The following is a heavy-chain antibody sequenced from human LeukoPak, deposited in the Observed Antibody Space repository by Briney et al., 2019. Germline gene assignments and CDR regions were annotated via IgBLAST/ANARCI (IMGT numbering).Heavy chain of an antibody. Sequence: SGTLSLTCTVSGGSISSSYWSWIRQPPGKRLEWIGYIYYSVSTTYNPSLKSRVTISVDTSKNQFSLRLTSVTAADTAIYYCARVSRGFGELLNNWFDPWGQGTLVTVSS. D-gene: IGHD3-10*01. CDR1: GGSISSSY. CDR2: IYYSVST. J-gene: IGHJ5*02. V-gene: IGHV4-59*01. CDR3: ARVSRGFGELLNNWFDP.